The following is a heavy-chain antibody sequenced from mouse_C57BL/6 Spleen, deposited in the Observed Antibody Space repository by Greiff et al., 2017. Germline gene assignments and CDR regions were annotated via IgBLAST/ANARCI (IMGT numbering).Heavy chain of an antibody. CDR1: GFNIKDYY. J-gene: IGHJ4*01. CDR3: TSTSSTVGAPGEC. CDR2: IDPEVGDT. V-gene: IGHV14-1*01. Sequence: VQLQQSGAELVRPGASVKFSCTASGFNIKDYYMHWVQQRPEQGLEWIGRIDPEVGDTEYAPKFQGKATMTADTSSNTAYLQLSSLTSEDTAVNYWTSTSSTVGAPGECWGQGTSVTVSS. D-gene: IGHD1-1*01.